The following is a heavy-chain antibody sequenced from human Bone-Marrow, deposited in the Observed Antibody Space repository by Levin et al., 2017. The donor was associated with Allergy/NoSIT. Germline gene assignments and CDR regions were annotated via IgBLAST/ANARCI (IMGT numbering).Heavy chain of an antibody. CDR2: ISWNSGSI. V-gene: IGHV3-9*01. CDR3: AKDGLDFLAAAGHFDY. Sequence: GGSLRLSCAASGFTFDDYAMHWVRQAPGKGLEWVSGISWNSGSIGYADSVKGRFTISRDNAKNSLYLQMNSLRAEDTALYYCAKDGLDFLAAAGHFDYWGQGTLVTVSS. D-gene: IGHD6-13*01. CDR1: GFTFDDYA. J-gene: IGHJ4*02.